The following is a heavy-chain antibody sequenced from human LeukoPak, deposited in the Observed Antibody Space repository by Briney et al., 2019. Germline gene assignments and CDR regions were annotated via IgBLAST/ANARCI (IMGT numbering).Heavy chain of an antibody. CDR2: INHSGST. V-gene: IGHV4-34*01. D-gene: IGHD6-19*01. CDR3: ARHRGYSSGLARGFYYMDV. J-gene: IGHJ6*03. CDR1: GGSFSSYY. Sequence: SETLSLTCAVYGGSFSSYYWSWIRQPPGKGLEWIGEINHSGSTNYNPSLKSRVTISVDTSKNQFSLKLSSVTAADTAVYYCARHRGYSSGLARGFYYMDVWGKGTTVTVSS.